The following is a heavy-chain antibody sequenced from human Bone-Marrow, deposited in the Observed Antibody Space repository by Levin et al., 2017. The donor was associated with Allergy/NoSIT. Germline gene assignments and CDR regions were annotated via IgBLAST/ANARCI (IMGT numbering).Heavy chain of an antibody. J-gene: IGHJ4*02. CDR1: GFNFQDYA. V-gene: IGHV3-9*01. CDR2: IDWKTGSI. CDR3: AKSYNGHREEYQFDS. D-gene: IGHD2-8*01. Sequence: GGSLRLSCAASGFNFQDYAMHWVRLAPGKGLEWVSGIDWKTGSIEYADSVKGRFTISRDNAEKSVYLEMKSLRVEDTALYFCAKSYNGHREEYQFDSWGRGTLVTVSS.